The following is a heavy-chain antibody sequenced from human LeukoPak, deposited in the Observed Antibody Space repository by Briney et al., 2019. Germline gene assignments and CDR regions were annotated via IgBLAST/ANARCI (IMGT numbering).Heavy chain of an antibody. CDR3: AILDFSDYDRLVY. CDR2: ISGSGGRT. Sequence: GGSLRLSCAASGFTFSSYAMNWVRQSPGKGLEWVSSISGSGGRTYYADSVKGRFTISRDNSKNTLYLQMNSLRAEDTALYYCAILDFSDYDRLVYWGQGTPVTVSS. J-gene: IGHJ4*02. V-gene: IGHV3-23*01. CDR1: GFTFSSYA. D-gene: IGHD4-11*01.